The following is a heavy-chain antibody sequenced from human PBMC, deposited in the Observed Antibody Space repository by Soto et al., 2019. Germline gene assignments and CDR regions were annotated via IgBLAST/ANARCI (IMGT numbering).Heavy chain of an antibody. CDR1: GFTFSSYG. D-gene: IGHD6-6*01. J-gene: IGHJ6*02. CDR3: AQAARPGYYYYGMDV. V-gene: IGHV3-30*18. CDR2: ISYDGSNR. Sequence: PGGSVRLSCGASGFTFSSYGMHWVRQAPGKGLEWVAVISYDGSNRYYADSVKGRFTLSRDNSKNTLYLQMNSLRAEDTAVYYCAQAARPGYYYYGMDVWGQGTTVTVSS.